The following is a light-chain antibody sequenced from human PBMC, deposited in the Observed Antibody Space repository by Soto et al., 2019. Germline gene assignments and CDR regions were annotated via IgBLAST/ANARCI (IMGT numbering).Light chain of an antibody. J-gene: IGLJ3*02. CDR3: ETWDSNTRV. CDR1: SGHSNYI. CDR2: LEGSGTY. Sequence: QSVLTQSSSASASLGSSVKLTCTLSSGHSNYIIAWHHQQPGKAPRYLMKLEGSGTYNKGSGVPDRFSGSSSGADRYLTISILQFEDEADYYCETWDSNTRVFGGGTKLTVL. V-gene: IGLV4-60*02.